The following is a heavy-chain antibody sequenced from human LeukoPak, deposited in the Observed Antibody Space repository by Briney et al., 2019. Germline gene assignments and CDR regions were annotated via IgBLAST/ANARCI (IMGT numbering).Heavy chain of an antibody. D-gene: IGHD3-10*01. CDR1: GFTFSGYA. Sequence: GGSLRLSCAASGFTFSGYAMSWVRQAPGKGLEWVSDLDSSGGTSHYADSVKGRFTISRDNSKNTLYLQMNSLRAEDTAVYSCAKHHGSGTYNNFFDYWGQGTLVTVSS. J-gene: IGHJ4*02. V-gene: IGHV3-23*01. CDR3: AKHHGSGTYNNFFDY. CDR2: LDSSGGTS.